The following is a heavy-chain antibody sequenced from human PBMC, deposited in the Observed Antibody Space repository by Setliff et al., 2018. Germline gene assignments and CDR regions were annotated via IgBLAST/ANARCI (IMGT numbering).Heavy chain of an antibody. J-gene: IGHJ3*02. CDR1: GFTFSNYW. V-gene: IGHV3-74*01. Sequence: PGGSLRLSCAASGFTFSNYWMHWVRQAPGKGLVWVSRIYTDGTITSYADSVEGRFTISRDNAKNSLYLQMNSLGAEDTAVYYCARSPANGGHDAFDIWGQGTMVTVSS. D-gene: IGHD6-25*01. CDR2: IYTDGTIT. CDR3: ARSPANGGHDAFDI.